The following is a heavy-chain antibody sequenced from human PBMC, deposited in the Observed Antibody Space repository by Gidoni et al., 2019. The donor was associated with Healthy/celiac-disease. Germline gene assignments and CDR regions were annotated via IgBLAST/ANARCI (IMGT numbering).Heavy chain of an antibody. Sequence: QVQFVQSGAAVKKPGASVPVSCKASASPFTNYDIHWVRQATGQGLEWMGWMNPNSANTVYEKKFQGRVTMTRNTSISTAYMELSSLRSEDTAVDYCETARGDTYPSSDYWGQGTLVTVSS. D-gene: IGHD3-16*01. CDR3: ETARGDTYPSSDY. V-gene: IGHV1-8*01. CDR1: ASPFTNYD. CDR2: MNPNSANT. J-gene: IGHJ4*02.